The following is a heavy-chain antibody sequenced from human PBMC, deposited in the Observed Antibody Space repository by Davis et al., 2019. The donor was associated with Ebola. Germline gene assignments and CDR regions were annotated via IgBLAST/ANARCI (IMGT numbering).Heavy chain of an antibody. V-gene: IGHV1-69*13. Sequence: AASVKVSCKASGYTFTSYGISWVRQAPGQGLEWMGGIIPIFGTANYAQKFQGRVTITADESTSTAYMELSSLRSEDTAVYYCARENGDYSNWFDPWGQGTLVTVSS. D-gene: IGHD4-17*01. CDR1: GYTFTSYG. CDR3: ARENGDYSNWFDP. J-gene: IGHJ5*02. CDR2: IIPIFGTA.